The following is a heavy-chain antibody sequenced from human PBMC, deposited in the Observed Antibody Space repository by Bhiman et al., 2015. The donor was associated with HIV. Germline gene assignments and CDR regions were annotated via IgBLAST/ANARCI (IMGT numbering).Heavy chain of an antibody. CDR1: GFTFSYYS. Sequence: EVQLVESGGGLVKPGGSLRLSCAASGFTFSYYSMNWVRQAPGKGLEWVSSISRSSSYIYYADSIKGRFTISRDNAKNSLYLQMNSLRAEDTAVYYCASGHAIAAAGRDWGQGTLVTVSS. CDR3: ASGHAIAAAGRD. V-gene: IGHV3-21*01. J-gene: IGHJ4*02. D-gene: IGHD6-13*01. CDR2: ISRSSSYI.